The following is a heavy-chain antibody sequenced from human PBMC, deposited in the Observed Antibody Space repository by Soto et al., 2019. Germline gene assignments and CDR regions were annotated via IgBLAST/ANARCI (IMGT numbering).Heavy chain of an antibody. CDR3: ARGAYTIFGVVIPFDP. CDR1: GYTFTSYY. J-gene: IGHJ5*02. D-gene: IGHD3-3*01. V-gene: IGHV1-18*04. CDR2: ISAYNGNT. Sequence: GASVKVSCKASGYTFTSYYMHWVRQAPEQGLEWMGRISAYNGNTNYAQKLQGRVTMTTDTSTSTAYMELRSLRSDDTAVYHCARGAYTIFGVVIPFDPWGQGTLVTVSS.